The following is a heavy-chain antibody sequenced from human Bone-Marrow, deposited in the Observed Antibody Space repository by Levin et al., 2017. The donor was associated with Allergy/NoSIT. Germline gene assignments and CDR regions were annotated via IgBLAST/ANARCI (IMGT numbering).Heavy chain of an antibody. CDR2: IYYSGST. Sequence: SETLSLTCTVSGGSISSYYWSWIRQPPGKGLEWIGYIYYSGSTNYNPSLKSRVTISVDTSKNQFSLKLSSVTAADTAVYYCARESRDSSGLYFDYWGQGTLVTVSS. J-gene: IGHJ4*02. CDR3: ARESRDSSGLYFDY. CDR1: GGSISSYY. V-gene: IGHV4-59*01. D-gene: IGHD3-22*01.